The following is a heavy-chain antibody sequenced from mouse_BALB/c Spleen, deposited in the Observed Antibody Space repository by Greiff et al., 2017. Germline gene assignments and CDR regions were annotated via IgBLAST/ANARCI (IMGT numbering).Heavy chain of an antibody. CDR3: ARDEGNYGGFAY. V-gene: IGHV5-12-2*01. J-gene: IGHJ3*01. Sequence: DVKLVESGGGLVQPGGSLKLSCAASGFTFSSYTMSWVRQTPEKRLEWVAYISNGGGSTYYPDTVKGRFTISRDNAKNTLYLQMSSLKSEDTAMYYCARDEGNYGGFAYWGQGTLVTVSA. CDR1: GFTFSSYT. D-gene: IGHD2-1*01. CDR2: ISNGGGST.